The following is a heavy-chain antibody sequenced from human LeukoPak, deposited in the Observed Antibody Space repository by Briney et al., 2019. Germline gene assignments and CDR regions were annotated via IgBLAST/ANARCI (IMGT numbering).Heavy chain of an antibody. CDR2: IVSSGDTT. V-gene: IGHV3-23*01. CDR3: AKDSRSSGWYNWFDP. J-gene: IGHJ5*02. D-gene: IGHD6-19*01. Sequence: GGSLRLSCAASGFTFSSYAMSWVRQAPGKGLEWVSAIVSSGDTTYYADSVKGRFTISRDNSKNTLYLQMNRLRAEDTAIYYCAKDSRSSGWYNWFDPWGQGTLVTVSS. CDR1: GFTFSSYA.